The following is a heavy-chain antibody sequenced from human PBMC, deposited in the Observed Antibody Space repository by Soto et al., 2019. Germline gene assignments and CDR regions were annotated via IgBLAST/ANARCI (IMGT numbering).Heavy chain of an antibody. J-gene: IGHJ4*01. CDR1: GFTFSNHW. CDR2: INADGSAG. V-gene: IGHV3-7*01. CDR3: SRDIPRGASYLDN. D-gene: IGHD1-26*01. Sequence: EGHLGESGGGLVQPGGSLRLSCAASGFTFSNHWMTWILQSPCKGPERVANINADGSAGYYLDSVRGRFIISRDNAKNSLYLQMNGLRADDKAEYYCSRDIPRGASYLDNWGHGTLVTVSS.